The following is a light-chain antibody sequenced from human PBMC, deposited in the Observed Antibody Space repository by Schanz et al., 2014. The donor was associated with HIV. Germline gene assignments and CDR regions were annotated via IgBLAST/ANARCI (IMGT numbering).Light chain of an antibody. V-gene: IGKV1-39*01. CDR2: ATS. J-gene: IGKJ2*01. CDR3: QQSYSATPYT. CDR1: QSISIS. Sequence: DIQMTQSPSSLSASVGDRVTITCRARQSISISLNWYQQKPGKAPRLLIYATSLLHTGVPSRFSGSGSGTHFTLTITSLQFDDFATYYCQQSYSATPYTFGQGTRLEIK.